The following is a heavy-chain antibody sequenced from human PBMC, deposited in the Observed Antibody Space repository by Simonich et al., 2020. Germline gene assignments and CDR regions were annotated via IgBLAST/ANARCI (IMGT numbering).Heavy chain of an antibody. V-gene: IGHV1-2*02. Sequence: QVQLVQSGAEVKKPGASVKVSCKASGYTFTGYYMHWVRQAPGQGLEWMVWINPNRGGTNYAQKVQGRVTMTRDTSISTAYMELSRLRSDDTAVYYGARWPSIPASYGSGSYFDYWGQGTLVTVSS. D-gene: IGHD3-10*01. J-gene: IGHJ4*02. CDR3: ARWPSIPASYGSGSYFDY. CDR2: INPNRGGT. CDR1: GYTFTGYY.